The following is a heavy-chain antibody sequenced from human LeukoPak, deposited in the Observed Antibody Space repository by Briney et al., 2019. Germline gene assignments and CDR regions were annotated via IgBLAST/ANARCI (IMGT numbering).Heavy chain of an antibody. Sequence: GGSLRLSCAASGFTFSSYGMHWVRQAPGKGLEWVAFIRYDGSNKYYADSVKGRFTISRDNSKNTLYLQMNSLRAEDTAVYYCARDSLPYYYYYMDVWGKGTTVTVSS. CDR1: GFTFSSYG. V-gene: IGHV3-30*02. CDR3: ARDSLPYYYYYMDV. J-gene: IGHJ6*03. CDR2: IRYDGSNK.